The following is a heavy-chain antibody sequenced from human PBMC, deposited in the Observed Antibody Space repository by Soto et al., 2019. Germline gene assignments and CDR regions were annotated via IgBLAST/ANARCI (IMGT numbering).Heavy chain of an antibody. D-gene: IGHD3-22*01. J-gene: IGHJ3*02. Sequence: QVQLVESGGGVVQPGRSLRLYCAASGFTFSSYAMHWVRQAPGKGLEWVAVISYDGSNKYYADSVKGRFTISRDNSKYTLYLQMNSLRAEDTDVYYCARERTYYYDSSRGAFDIWGQGKMVTVSS. CDR1: GFTFSSYA. CDR2: ISYDGSNK. V-gene: IGHV3-30-3*01. CDR3: ARERTYYYDSSRGAFDI.